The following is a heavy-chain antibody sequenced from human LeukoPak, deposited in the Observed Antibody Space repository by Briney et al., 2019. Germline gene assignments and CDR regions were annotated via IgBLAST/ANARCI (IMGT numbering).Heavy chain of an antibody. CDR2: ISVYNGNT. Sequence: GSSVKVSCKASGGTFSSYAISWVRQAPGQGLEWMGWISVYNGNTNYAQKLQGRVTMTTDTSTSTAYMELRSLRSDDTAVYYCARAYDSSGYRVYYFDYWGQGTPVTVSS. V-gene: IGHV1-18*01. D-gene: IGHD3-22*01. CDR1: GGTFSSYA. J-gene: IGHJ4*02. CDR3: ARAYDSSGYRVYYFDY.